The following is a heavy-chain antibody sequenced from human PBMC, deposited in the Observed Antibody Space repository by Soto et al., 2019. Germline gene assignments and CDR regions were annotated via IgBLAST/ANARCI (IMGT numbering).Heavy chain of an antibody. CDR1: SGSIRVTNVF. CDR2: VDYSGTA. D-gene: IGHD1-20*01. Sequence: PSATLSLTCSVSSGSIRVTNVFWGWVRQPPEKGLEWIGNVDYSGTAYFSPSLATRVTFHVDTSKNQFSLTLYSVTAADTAVYYCASITGRHLDDWGQVILVLVX. J-gene: IGHJ4*02. CDR3: ASITGRHLDD. V-gene: IGHV4-39*01.